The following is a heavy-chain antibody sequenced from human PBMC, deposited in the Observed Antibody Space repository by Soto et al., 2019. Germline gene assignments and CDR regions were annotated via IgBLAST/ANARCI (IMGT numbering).Heavy chain of an antibody. CDR1: GFSLSTSGVG. CDR3: AHEAYGVRGVNFDY. Sequence: SGPTRVNPTETLTLTCTFSGFSLSTSGVGVGWIRQPPGKALEWLALVYWDDDKRYSPSLKSRLTITKDTSKNQVVLTMTNMDPVDTATYYCAHEAYGVRGVNFDYWGQGTLVTVSS. J-gene: IGHJ4*02. V-gene: IGHV2-5*02. D-gene: IGHD3-10*01. CDR2: VYWDDDK.